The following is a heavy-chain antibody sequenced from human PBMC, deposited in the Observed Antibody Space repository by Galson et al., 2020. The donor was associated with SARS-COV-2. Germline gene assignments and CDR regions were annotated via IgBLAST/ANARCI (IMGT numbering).Heavy chain of an antibody. D-gene: IGHD3-22*01. J-gene: IGHJ1*01. CDR1: GFTVSTNY. CDR2: IYSGGRT. V-gene: IGHV3-53*01. CDR3: ARDLYYYDSSGPSGPFQH. Sequence: GESLKISCAASGFTVSTNYMSWVRQAPGKGLEWVSVIYSGGRTYYADSVKGRFTISRDNFKNTLYLQMNRLRAEDTAVYYCARDLYYYDSSGPSGPFQHWGQGTLVTVSS.